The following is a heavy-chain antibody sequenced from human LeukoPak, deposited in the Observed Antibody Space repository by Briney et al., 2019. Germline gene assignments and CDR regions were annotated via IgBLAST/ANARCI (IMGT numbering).Heavy chain of an antibody. D-gene: IGHD4-17*01. CDR2: ISFDGTNK. CDR1: GVTLSNYA. Sequence: PGRSLRLSCTASGVTLSNYAMHWVRRPPGRGLEWVAVISFDGTNKYYGDSVEGRFSVSRDNSKNTLYLQMNSLRPDDTAMYYCATDYGDYGPIDYWGQGTLVTVSS. CDR3: ATDYGDYGPIDY. V-gene: IGHV3-30*04. J-gene: IGHJ4*02.